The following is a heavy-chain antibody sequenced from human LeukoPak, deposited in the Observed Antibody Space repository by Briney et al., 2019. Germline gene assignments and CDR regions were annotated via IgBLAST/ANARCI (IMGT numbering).Heavy chain of an antibody. CDR1: GGSIGGYF. Sequence: SETLSLTCTVSGGSIGGYFWSWLRQPPGKGLEWVGWIFYNGNTNYNSSLKSRLTMSVDASKNQFYLKLNSVTAADTAEYYCARYSSDHDGRHFEFWGQGILVTVSS. V-gene: IGHV4-59*01. J-gene: IGHJ4*02. CDR2: IFYNGNT. D-gene: IGHD2-21*01. CDR3: ARYSSDHDGRHFEF.